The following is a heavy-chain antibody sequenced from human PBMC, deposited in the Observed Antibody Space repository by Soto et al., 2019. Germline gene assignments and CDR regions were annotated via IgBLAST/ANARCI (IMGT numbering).Heavy chain of an antibody. D-gene: IGHD2-15*01. CDR2: IIPILGIA. CDR1: GGTFSSYT. V-gene: IGHV1-69*02. CDR3: ASKDRIKNDY. J-gene: IGHJ4*02. Sequence: QVQLVQSGAEVKKPGSSVKVSCKASGGTFSSYTISWVRQAPGQGLEWMGRIIPILGIANYAQKFQGRVTITADKSTSTAYMELSSMRSEVTAVYYCASKDRIKNDYWGQGTLVTVSS.